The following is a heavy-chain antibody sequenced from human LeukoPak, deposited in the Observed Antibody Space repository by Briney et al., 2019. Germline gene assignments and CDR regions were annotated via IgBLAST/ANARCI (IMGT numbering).Heavy chain of an antibody. V-gene: IGHV3-23*01. D-gene: IGHD6-13*01. CDR1: GFSFTIYA. CDR2: ISQNSGI. Sequence: GGSLRLSCAASGFSFTIYAMSWVRHAPGKRLEWVASISQNSGIYYADSVKGRFTISSDNSKNTLFLQMNSLRAEDTAVYYCAKERSGYGSSYDFDYWGRGTLVSVSS. J-gene: IGHJ4*02. CDR3: AKERSGYGSSYDFDY.